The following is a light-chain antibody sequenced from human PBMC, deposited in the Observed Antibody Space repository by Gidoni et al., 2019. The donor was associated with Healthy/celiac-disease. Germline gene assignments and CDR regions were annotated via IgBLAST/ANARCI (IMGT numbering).Light chain of an antibody. CDR1: QRVSSY. V-gene: IGKV3-11*01. Sequence: EVVLTQSPATLSLSPGERATLSCRASQRVSSYLAWYQQKPGQAPRLLIYDPSNRATGIPARYSGSGCGTEITHTIRGGEREEMAGYYCEQRRNWPIPFGEGTRLEIK. J-gene: IGKJ5*01. CDR2: DPS. CDR3: EQRRNWPIP.